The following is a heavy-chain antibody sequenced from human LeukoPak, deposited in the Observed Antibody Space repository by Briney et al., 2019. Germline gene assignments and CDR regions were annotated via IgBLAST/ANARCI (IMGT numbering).Heavy chain of an antibody. J-gene: IGHJ6*04. CDR2: INSDGSNT. Sequence: GGSLRLSCAASGFNFRTYWMHWVRQAPGKGLVWVSRINSDGSNTTYADSVKGRLTVSRDNAMNTLYLQMHSLRAEDTALYFCARGYGADVWGKGTTVTVSS. V-gene: IGHV3-74*01. CDR3: ARGYGADV. CDR1: GFNFRTYW.